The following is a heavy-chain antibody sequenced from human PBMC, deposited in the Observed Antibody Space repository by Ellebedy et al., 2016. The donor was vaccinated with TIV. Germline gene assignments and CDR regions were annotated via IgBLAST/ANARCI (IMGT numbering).Heavy chain of an antibody. CDR2: IAYDGSNQ. Sequence: GESLKISCAASGFTFKTYAMHWVRQAPGKGLEWVAVIAYDGSNQRYADPAKGRFTISRDNSENTLYLQMNGLRAEDTAVYYCAKDRGNYGGAPYNGMDIWGQGTTVTVSS. CDR1: GFTFKTYA. CDR3: AKDRGNYGGAPYNGMDI. D-gene: IGHD3-10*01. V-gene: IGHV3-30*01. J-gene: IGHJ6*02.